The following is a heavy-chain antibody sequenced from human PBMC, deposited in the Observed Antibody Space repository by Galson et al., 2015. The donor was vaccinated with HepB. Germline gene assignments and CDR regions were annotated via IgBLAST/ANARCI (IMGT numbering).Heavy chain of an antibody. Sequence: SVKVSCKASGGTFSSYTINWVRQAPGQGLEWMGRIISILGIGNNAQKFQGRVTITADKSTSTAYMELSSLRSEDTAVYYWCIANNGNYFYGMDVWGQGTTVTVSS. CDR1: GGTFSSYT. CDR2: IISILGIG. D-gene: IGHD6-13*01. J-gene: IGHJ6*02. CDR3: CIANNGNYFYGMDV. V-gene: IGHV1-69*02.